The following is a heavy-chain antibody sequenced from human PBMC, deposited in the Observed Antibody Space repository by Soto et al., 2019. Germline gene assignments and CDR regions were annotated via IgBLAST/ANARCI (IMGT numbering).Heavy chain of an antibody. Sequence: QVQLQESGPGLVKPSQTLSLTCTVSGGSISSGGYYWSWIRQHPGKGLEWIGYMYNSVSTYYNPSLKRRVTISVDKSKNQSSLKLSSLNAADTAVYYCSRDPQYWSQGSRVTVSS. J-gene: IGHJ4*02. CDR1: GGSISSGGYY. CDR3: SRDPQY. CDR2: MYNSVST. V-gene: IGHV4-31*03.